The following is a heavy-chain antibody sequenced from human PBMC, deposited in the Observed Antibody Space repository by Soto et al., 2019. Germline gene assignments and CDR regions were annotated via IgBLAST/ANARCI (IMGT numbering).Heavy chain of an antibody. Sequence: QVQQVQSGAEVKRPGASAKVSCKASGYTFTSYGFSWVRQAPGQGLEWMGWISAYDGSTNYAQKFQGRVTMTTDTSTSTAYMYLKSLGYDDTAVYYCARHNSESPNWFDPWGQGTLVTVSS. V-gene: IGHV1-18*01. CDR1: GYTFTSYG. CDR2: ISAYDGST. J-gene: IGHJ5*02. D-gene: IGHD1-1*01. CDR3: ARHNSESPNWFDP.